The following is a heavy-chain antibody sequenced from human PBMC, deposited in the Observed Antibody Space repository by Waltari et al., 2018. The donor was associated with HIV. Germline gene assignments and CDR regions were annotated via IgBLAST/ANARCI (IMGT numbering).Heavy chain of an antibody. Sequence: QVQLQESGPGLVKPSETLSLTCTVSGYSISSGYYWGWIRQPPGKGLEWIGSIYHSGSTYYNPSLKSRVTISVDTSKNQFSLKLSSVTAADTAVYYCARDARYIVLMVYASFDYWGQGTLVTVSS. J-gene: IGHJ4*02. V-gene: IGHV4-38-2*02. CDR1: GYSISSGYY. D-gene: IGHD2-8*01. CDR3: ARDARYIVLMVYASFDY. CDR2: IYHSGST.